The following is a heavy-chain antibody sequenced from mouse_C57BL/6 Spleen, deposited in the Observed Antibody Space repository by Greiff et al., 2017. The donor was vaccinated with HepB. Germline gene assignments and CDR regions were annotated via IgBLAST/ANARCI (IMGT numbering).Heavy chain of an antibody. CDR3: TRPPFDY. CDR1: GYTFTDYE. J-gene: IGHJ2*01. Sequence: QVQLQQSGAELVRPGASVTLSCKASGYTFTDYEMHWVKQTPVHGLEWIGAIDPETGGTAYNQKFKGKAILTAYKSSSTAYMELRSLTSEDSAVYYCTRPPFDYWGQGTTLTVSS. CDR2: IDPETGGT. V-gene: IGHV1-15*01.